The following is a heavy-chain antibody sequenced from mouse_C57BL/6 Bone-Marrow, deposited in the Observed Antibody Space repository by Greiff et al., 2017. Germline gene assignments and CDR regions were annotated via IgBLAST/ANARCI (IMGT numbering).Heavy chain of an antibody. CDR3: ARCYGSSFDY. D-gene: IGHD1-1*01. CDR2: INPNNGGT. J-gene: IGHJ2*01. CDR1: GYTFTDYY. Sequence: EVQLQQSGPELVKPGASVKISCKASGYTFTDYYMNWVKQSHGKSLEWIGDINPNNGGTSYNQKFKGKATLTVDKSSSTAYMELRSLTYEDSAVYYCARCYGSSFDYWGQGTTLTVSS. V-gene: IGHV1-26*01.